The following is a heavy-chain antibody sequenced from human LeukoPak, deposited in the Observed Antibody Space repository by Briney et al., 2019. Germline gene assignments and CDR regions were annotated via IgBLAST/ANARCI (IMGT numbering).Heavy chain of an antibody. V-gene: IGHV3-74*01. CDR2: ISSDGSSA. CDR3: ATFVGIAAG. CDR1: GFTFSSNW. D-gene: IGHD6-13*01. Sequence: PGGSLRLSCAVSGFTFSSNWMYWFRQAQGKGLVWVSRISSDGSSATYADSVKGRFTISRDNAKNTLYLQMNSLRAEDTAVYYCATFVGIAAGWGQGTLVTVSS. J-gene: IGHJ4*02.